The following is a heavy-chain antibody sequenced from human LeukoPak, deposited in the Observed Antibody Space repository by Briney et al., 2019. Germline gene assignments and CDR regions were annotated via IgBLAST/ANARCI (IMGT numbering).Heavy chain of an antibody. V-gene: IGHV3-23*01. J-gene: IGHJ4*02. CDR2: ISGSGGNT. CDR3: ARVPTTVTYTDY. Sequence: PGGSLRLSCAASGFTFSSYAMSWVRQAPGKGLEWVSAISGSGGNTYYADSVKGRFTISRDNAKNSLYLQTNSLRAEDTAVYYCARVPTTVTYTDYWGQGTLVTVSS. CDR1: GFTFSSYA. D-gene: IGHD4-17*01.